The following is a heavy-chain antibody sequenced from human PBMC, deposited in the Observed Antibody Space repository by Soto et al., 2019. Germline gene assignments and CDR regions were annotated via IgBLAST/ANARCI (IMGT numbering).Heavy chain of an antibody. CDR1: GGSFSGYY. D-gene: IGHD2-2*01. Sequence: SETLSLTCAVYGGSFSGYYWSWIRQPPGKGLEWIGEINHSGSTNYNPSLKSRVTISVDTSKNQFSLKLSSVTAADTAVYYCARGPLIPDIVVVPAAVNFDYWGQGTLVTVSS. V-gene: IGHV4-34*01. J-gene: IGHJ4*02. CDR2: INHSGST. CDR3: ARGPLIPDIVVVPAAVNFDY.